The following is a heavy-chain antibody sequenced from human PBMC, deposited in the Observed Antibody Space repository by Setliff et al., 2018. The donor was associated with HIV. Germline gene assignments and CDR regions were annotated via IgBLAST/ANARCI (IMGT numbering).Heavy chain of an antibody. CDR3: ARYYDSHPAFDI. CDR2: INHSGST. D-gene: IGHD3-16*01. J-gene: IGHJ3*02. V-gene: IGHV4-34*01. Sequence: SETLSLTCAVYGESFSGYFWSWIRQPPGKGLEWIGEINHSGSTNYNPSLKSRVSISVATSKNQFSLKLSSLTAADTAVYYCARYYDSHPAFDIWGQGTMVTVSS. CDR1: GESFSGYF.